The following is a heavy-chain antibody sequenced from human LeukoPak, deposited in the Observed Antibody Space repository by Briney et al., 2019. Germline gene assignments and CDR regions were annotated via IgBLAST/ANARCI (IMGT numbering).Heavy chain of an antibody. Sequence: GGSLRLSCAASGFTFDDYAMHWVRQAPGKGLEWVAGISWNSGSIDYTDSVKGRFTISRDNAKNSLYLQMNSLRADDTALYYCAKGISSSWDAFDIWGQGTMVTVSS. V-gene: IGHV3-9*01. CDR3: AKGISSSWDAFDI. J-gene: IGHJ3*02. CDR2: ISWNSGSI. D-gene: IGHD6-13*01. CDR1: GFTFDDYA.